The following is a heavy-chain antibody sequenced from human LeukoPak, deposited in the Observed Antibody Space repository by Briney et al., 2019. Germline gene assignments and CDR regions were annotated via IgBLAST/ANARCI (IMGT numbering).Heavy chain of an antibody. V-gene: IGHV3-30*04. D-gene: IGHD5-18*01. CDR1: GFPFNTYS. Sequence: GGSLRLSCAASGFPFNTYSMHWVRQAPGKGLEWVAVISRDGSNEYYADSVKGRFTISRDNSKNTLYLQMNSLRAEDTAVYYCAKDPPLKYSYGQKGGDYWGQGTLVTVSS. CDR2: ISRDGSNE. J-gene: IGHJ4*02. CDR3: AKDPPLKYSYGQKGGDY.